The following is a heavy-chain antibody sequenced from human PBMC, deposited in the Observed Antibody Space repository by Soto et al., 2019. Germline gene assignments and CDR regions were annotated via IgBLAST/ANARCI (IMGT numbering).Heavy chain of an antibody. Sequence: QVQLVQSGAEVKKPGASVKVSCKASGYTFTSYHLHWVRQAPGLGLEWMGMINPSGGRTTYAQKFQGRVTMTRDTSTSTVYVELSSLRSDDTAVYYCARDTMIMVTTGIGSWGQGTQVTVSS. CDR3: ARDTMIMVTTGIGS. CDR2: INPSGGRT. V-gene: IGHV1-46*03. CDR1: GYTFTSYH. D-gene: IGHD4-17*01. J-gene: IGHJ5*02.